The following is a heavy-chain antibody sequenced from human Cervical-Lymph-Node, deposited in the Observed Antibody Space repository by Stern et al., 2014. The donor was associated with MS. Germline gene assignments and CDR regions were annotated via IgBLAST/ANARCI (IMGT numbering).Heavy chain of an antibody. V-gene: IGHV3-33*01. CDR3: ASAYSSSHYYFDY. CDR2: IWYDGSNP. D-gene: IGHD6-13*01. Sequence: QVQLVESGGGVIQPGRSLRLSCTASGFSFRRYAMHWVRQAPGQGLEWMARIWYDGSNPSYAASVTGRFTISRDNFKNTLYLQMNSLRAEDTAVYYCASAYSSSHYYFDYWGQGTLVTVSS. J-gene: IGHJ4*02. CDR1: GFSFRRYA.